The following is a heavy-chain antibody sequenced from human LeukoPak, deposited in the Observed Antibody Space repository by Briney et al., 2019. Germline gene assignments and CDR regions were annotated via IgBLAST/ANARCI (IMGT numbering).Heavy chain of an antibody. D-gene: IGHD1-1*01. CDR3: ARKLSGTTYFDY. CDR1: RFTFSNAW. J-gene: IGHJ4*02. Sequence: KPGGSLRLSCAASRFTFSNAWMSWVRQAPGKGLEWVSYISSSGSTIYYAASVKGRFTISRDNAMNSQYMQMNSLRAEDTGIYYCARKLSGTTYFDYWGQGTLVTVSS. CDR2: ISSSGSTI. V-gene: IGHV3-11*04.